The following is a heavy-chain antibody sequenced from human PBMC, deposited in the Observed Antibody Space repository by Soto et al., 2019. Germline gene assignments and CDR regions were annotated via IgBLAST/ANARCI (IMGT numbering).Heavy chain of an antibody. CDR1: GGSISTVGHY. J-gene: IGHJ4*01. D-gene: IGHD1-26*01. Sequence: SETLSLTYSVSGGSISTVGHYWTWIRQPPGNGLEWIGSIYHTGSTYYSKSLRSRLTMSVDTSKSQFSLRLSSVTAADTAVYYCANLIVFHRRYYHDYWGHGTLVTVSS. CDR3: ANLIVFHRRYYHDY. CDR2: IYHTGST. V-gene: IGHV4-31*03.